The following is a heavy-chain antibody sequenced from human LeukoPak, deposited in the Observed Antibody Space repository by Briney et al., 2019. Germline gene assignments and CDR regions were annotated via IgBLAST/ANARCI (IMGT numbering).Heavy chain of an antibody. J-gene: IGHJ4*02. Sequence: ASVKVSCKVSGYTLTELSMHWVRQAPGKGLEWMGGFDPEDGETIYAQKFQGRVTMTEDPSTDTAYMELSSLRSEDTAVYYCATTILSRGYSGYGFDYWGQGTLVTVSS. D-gene: IGHD5-12*01. CDR3: ATTILSRGYSGYGFDY. V-gene: IGHV1-24*01. CDR2: FDPEDGET. CDR1: GYTLTELS.